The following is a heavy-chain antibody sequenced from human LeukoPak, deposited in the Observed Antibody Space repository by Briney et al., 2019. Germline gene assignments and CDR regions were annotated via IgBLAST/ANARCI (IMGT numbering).Heavy chain of an antibody. CDR1: GNSFGDYY. V-gene: IGHV4-4*07. Sequence: SETLSLTCTVSGNSFGDYYWSWIRQPAGKGLEWIGRIYTSGRTTYNPSLKSRVPMSVETSKSQFSLNLMSVTAAETAVYYCASGGATPHWGQGTLVTVSS. CDR2: IYTSGRT. CDR3: ASGGATPH. D-gene: IGHD2-15*01. J-gene: IGHJ4*02.